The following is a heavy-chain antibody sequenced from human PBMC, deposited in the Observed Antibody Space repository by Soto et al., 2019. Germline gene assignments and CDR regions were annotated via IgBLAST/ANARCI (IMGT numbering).Heavy chain of an antibody. Sequence: QVQLVQSGAEVKKPGSSVKVSCKASADTFTGYTVTWVRQAPGQGLEWVGRVIPILGASNFAQKFQGRVTHSADKSTDTAYMVLTGLTSEDTAVYYCARSRGSYYSNFDSWGQGTLVTVSS. CDR3: ARSRGSYYSNFDS. J-gene: IGHJ4*02. V-gene: IGHV1-69*08. CDR2: VIPILGAS. CDR1: ADTFTGYT. D-gene: IGHD3-10*01.